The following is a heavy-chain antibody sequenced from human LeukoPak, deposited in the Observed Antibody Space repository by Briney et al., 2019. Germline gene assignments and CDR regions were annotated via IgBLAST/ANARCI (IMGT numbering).Heavy chain of an antibody. CDR3: ARLGRTSYWYFDL. CDR1: GGSLSSYY. D-gene: IGHD2-2*01. Sequence: SGAPSLPCTVSGGSLSSYYWSWVRAPPRKGLEWIGYIYYSGSTNYNPSLKSRVTISVDTSKNQFSLKLSSVTAADTAVYYCARLGRTSYWYFDLWGRGTLVTVSS. J-gene: IGHJ2*01. CDR2: IYYSGST. V-gene: IGHV4-59*08.